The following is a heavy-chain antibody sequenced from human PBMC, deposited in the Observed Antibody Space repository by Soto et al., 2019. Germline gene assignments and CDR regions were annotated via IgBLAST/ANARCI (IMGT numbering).Heavy chain of an antibody. D-gene: IGHD4-17*01. CDR3: ARDGWDYGVDY. CDR2: INAGNGNT. J-gene: IGHJ4*02. V-gene: IGHV1-3*05. CDR1: GFTFSSYA. Sequence: QVQLVQSGAEEKKPGASVKLSCKASGFTFSSYAMHWVRQAPGQRLEWMGWINAGNGNTKYSQKFQGRVTITRDTSASTASMELNSLKSEDTAVYYWARDGWDYGVDYWGQGTLVTVSS.